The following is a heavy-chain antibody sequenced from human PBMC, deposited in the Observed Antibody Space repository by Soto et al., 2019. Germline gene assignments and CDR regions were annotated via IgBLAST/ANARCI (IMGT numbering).Heavy chain of an antibody. CDR3: ASPLGYQLLLDY. CDR2: ISYDGSNK. Sequence: QVQLVESGGGVVQPGRSLRLSCAASGFTFSIYGMHWVRQAPGKGLEWVAVISYDGSNKYYADSVKGRFTISRDNSKNTLYLQMNSLRAEDTAVYYCASPLGYQLLLDYWGQGTLVTVSS. D-gene: IGHD2-2*01. CDR1: GFTFSIYG. V-gene: IGHV3-30*03. J-gene: IGHJ4*02.